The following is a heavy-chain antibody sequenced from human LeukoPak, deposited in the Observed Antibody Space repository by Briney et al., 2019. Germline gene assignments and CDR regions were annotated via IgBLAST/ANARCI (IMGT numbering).Heavy chain of an antibody. CDR3: VRHIGGTTSDY. V-gene: IGHV4-59*08. D-gene: IGHD1-7*01. J-gene: IGHJ4*02. CDR1: GVSISSYY. CDR2: GHYSGTT. Sequence: SEPLSLTCAVSGVSISSYYWSWVRQPPRKGLEWIGYGHYSGTTYYNSSLKSRVTMSVDTSKNQFSLKLTSVTAADTAVYYCVRHIGGTTSDYWGQGTLVTVSS.